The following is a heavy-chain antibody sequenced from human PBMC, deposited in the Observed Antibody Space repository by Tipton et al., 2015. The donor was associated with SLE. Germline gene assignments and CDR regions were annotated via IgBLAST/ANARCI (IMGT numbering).Heavy chain of an antibody. CDR2: IYYSGNT. V-gene: IGHV4-59*04. J-gene: IGHJ5*02. CDR1: GGSISSHY. Sequence: TLSLTCTVSGGSISSHYWSWIRQPPGKGLEWIGSIYYSGNTYYNPSLKSRGTISVDTSKNQFSLNLRSVTAADTAIYYCARKEEYGSGWYNWFDPWGQGTLVIVSS. D-gene: IGHD6-19*01. CDR3: ARKEEYGSGWYNWFDP.